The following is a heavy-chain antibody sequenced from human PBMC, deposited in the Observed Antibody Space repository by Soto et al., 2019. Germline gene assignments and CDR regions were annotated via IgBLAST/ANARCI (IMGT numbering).Heavy chain of an antibody. V-gene: IGHV4-4*02. CDR2: VYHTGST. J-gene: IGHJ5*02. Sequence: QVHLRESGPGMVRPSGTLSLTCAVSGTSVSSTFWWTWVRQPPGKGLEWIGEVYHTGSTKSNPSLKSRVTSSVAKSNNQFSLELRAVTAADTAVYYCATLPPRIVVVKTEIPTWGQGTLVTVSS. CDR3: ATLPPRIVVVKTEIPT. CDR1: GTSVSSTFW. D-gene: IGHD2-15*01.